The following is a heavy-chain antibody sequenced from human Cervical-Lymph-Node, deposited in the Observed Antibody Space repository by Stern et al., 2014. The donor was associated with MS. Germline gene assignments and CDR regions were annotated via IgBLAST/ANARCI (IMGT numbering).Heavy chain of an antibody. D-gene: IGHD4-11*01. Sequence: VQLEESGSEVKKPGSSVKVSCKPSGDTFSNYALSWVRQAPGQGLEWVGGLIPFFGATRYAQKFQGRVTITPEESTGTAFMELSNLTSDDTAVYYCALRRSYYVYWGQGTLITVSS. CDR2: LIPFFGAT. CDR3: ALRRSYYVY. CDR1: GDTFSNYA. J-gene: IGHJ4*02. V-gene: IGHV1-69*01.